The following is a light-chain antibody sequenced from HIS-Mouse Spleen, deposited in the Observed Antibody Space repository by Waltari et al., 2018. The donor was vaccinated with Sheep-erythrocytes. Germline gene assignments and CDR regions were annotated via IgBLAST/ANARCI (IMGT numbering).Light chain of an antibody. CDR2: DVS. J-gene: IGLJ2*01. CDR3: CSYAGSYTLV. V-gene: IGLV2-11*01. Sequence: QSALTQPRSVSGSPGQAVTISCTGTSSDGGGYNYGSWYQQHPGKAPKLMIYDVSKRPSGVPDRFSGSKSVNTASLTISGLQAEDEADYYCCSYAGSYTLVFGGGTK. CDR1: SSDGGGYNY.